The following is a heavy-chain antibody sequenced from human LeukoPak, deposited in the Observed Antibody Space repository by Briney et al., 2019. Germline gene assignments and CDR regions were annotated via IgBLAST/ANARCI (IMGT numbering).Heavy chain of an antibody. D-gene: IGHD3-10*01. CDR3: AKGEDYYGSGARGDY. CDR2: ISSGSSSV. J-gene: IGHJ4*02. Sequence: PGGSLRLSCSASGFTFSAYTMNWVRQAPGQGLEWVSYISSGSSSVYYADSVKGRFTISRDNAKNSLYLQMNSLRAEDTAVYYCAKGEDYYGSGARGDYWGQGTLVTVSS. CDR1: GFTFSAYT. V-gene: IGHV3-48*04.